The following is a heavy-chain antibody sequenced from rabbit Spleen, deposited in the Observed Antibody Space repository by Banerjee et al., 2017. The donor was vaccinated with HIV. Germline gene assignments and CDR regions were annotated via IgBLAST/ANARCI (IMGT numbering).Heavy chain of an antibody. J-gene: IGHJ6*01. CDR3: ARDTGTSFSSYGMDL. CDR1: GFDFTKSA. V-gene: IGHV1S40*01. Sequence: QSLEESGGDLVKPGGTLTLTCKASGFDFTKSAMCWVRQAPGKGLEWISCIAGSSSGFTYSATWAKGRFTISKTSSTTVTLQMTSLTVADTATYFCARDTGTSFSSYGMDLWGPGTLVPS. CDR2: IAGSSSGFT. D-gene: IGHD7-1*01.